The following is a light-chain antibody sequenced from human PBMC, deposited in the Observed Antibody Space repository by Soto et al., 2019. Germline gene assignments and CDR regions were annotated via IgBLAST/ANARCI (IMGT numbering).Light chain of an antibody. J-gene: IGKJ4*01. CDR3: QKHDTAPLT. V-gene: IGKV1-27*01. Sequence: DIQMTQSPSSLSASVGDRVTITCRASQGIRNYLTWYQQKPGKVPKLLIYTSSALQSGVPSRFSGSGSGTDFTLTISSLQLEDVATYYCQKHDTAPLTFGGGTKVEIK. CDR1: QGIRNY. CDR2: TSS.